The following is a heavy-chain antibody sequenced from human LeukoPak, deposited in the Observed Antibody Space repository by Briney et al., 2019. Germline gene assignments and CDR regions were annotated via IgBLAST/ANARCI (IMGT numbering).Heavy chain of an antibody. CDR1: GYTFTSYG. Sequence: ASVKVSCKASGYTFTSYGISWVRQAPGQGLEWMGWISAYNGNTNYAQKLQGRVTMTTDTSTSTAYMELRSLRSDDTAVYYCARDRCQQLVRRSCWFDPWGQGTLVTVSS. CDR2: ISAYNGNT. D-gene: IGHD6-13*01. CDR3: ARDRCQQLVRRSCWFDP. J-gene: IGHJ5*02. V-gene: IGHV1-18*01.